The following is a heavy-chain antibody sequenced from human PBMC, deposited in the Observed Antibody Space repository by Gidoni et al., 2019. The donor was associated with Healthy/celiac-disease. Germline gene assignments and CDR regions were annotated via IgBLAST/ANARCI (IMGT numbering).Heavy chain of an antibody. CDR2: ISGSGGST. CDR3: AKSLLPPSGSTGFDY. CDR1: VFTFSSYA. Sequence: EVQLLESGGGLVQPVGSLILSFSASVFTFSSYAMSWVRQAPGKGLEWVSAISGSGGSTYYADSVKGRFTISRDNSKNTLYLQMNSLRAEDTAVYYCAKSLLPPSGSTGFDYWGQGTLVTVSS. V-gene: IGHV3-23*01. J-gene: IGHJ4*02. D-gene: IGHD3-3*01.